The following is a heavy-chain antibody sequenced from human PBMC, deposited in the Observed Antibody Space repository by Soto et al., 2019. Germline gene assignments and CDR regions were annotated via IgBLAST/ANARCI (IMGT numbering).Heavy chain of an antibody. D-gene: IGHD2-2*01. V-gene: IGHV4-4*02. CDR3: ASRYCITTSCYVGYYGMDV. J-gene: IGHJ6*02. Sequence: QVQLQESGPGLVKPSGTLSLTCAVSGGSISSSNWWSWVRQPPGKGLEWIGEIYHSGSTNYNPSLKSRVTISVDKAKNQFSLTRSSVTAADTAVYYCASRYCITTSCYVGYYGMDVWGQGTTVTVSS. CDR1: GGSISSSNW. CDR2: IYHSGST.